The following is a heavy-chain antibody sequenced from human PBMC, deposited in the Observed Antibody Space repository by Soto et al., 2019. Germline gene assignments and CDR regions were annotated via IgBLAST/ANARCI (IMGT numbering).Heavy chain of an antibody. D-gene: IGHD6-13*01. CDR1: GGTFSSYA. Sequence: QVQLVQSGAEVKKPGSSVKVSYKASGGTFSSYAISWVRQAPGQGLEWMGGIIPIFGTANYAQKFQGRVTITADESTSTAYMELSSLRSEDTAVYYCARGSSRNGGYYYGMDVWGQGTTVTVSS. CDR2: IIPIFGTA. CDR3: ARGSSRNGGYYYGMDV. V-gene: IGHV1-69*12. J-gene: IGHJ6*02.